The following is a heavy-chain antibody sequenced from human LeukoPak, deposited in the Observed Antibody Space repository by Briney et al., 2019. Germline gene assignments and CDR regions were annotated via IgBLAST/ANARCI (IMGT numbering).Heavy chain of an antibody. CDR3: ARHSSTWNNWFDP. CDR1: GGSISSTSYY. Sequence: SETLSLTCNVSGGSISSTSYYWGWIRQPPGKGLEWIGSIFYSGSTYYNPSLKSRVTISVDTSKNHFSLKLSSVTAADTAVYYCARHSSTWNNWFDPWGQGTLVTVSS. V-gene: IGHV4-39*01. CDR2: IFYSGST. D-gene: IGHD6-13*01. J-gene: IGHJ5*02.